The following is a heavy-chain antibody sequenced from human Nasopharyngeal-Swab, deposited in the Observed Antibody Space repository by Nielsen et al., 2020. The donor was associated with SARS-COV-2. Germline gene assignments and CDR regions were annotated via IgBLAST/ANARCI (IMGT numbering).Heavy chain of an antibody. CDR3: ARGSFDYFDY. CDR1: GGSISSGGYY. D-gene: IGHD3-3*01. V-gene: IGHV4-31*03. Sequence: SETLSLTCTVSGGSISSGGYYWSWIRQHPGKGLEWIGYIYYSGSTYYNPSLKSRVTISVDTSKNQFSLKLSSVTAADTAVYYCARGSFDYFDYWGQGTLVTVSS. J-gene: IGHJ4*02. CDR2: IYYSGST.